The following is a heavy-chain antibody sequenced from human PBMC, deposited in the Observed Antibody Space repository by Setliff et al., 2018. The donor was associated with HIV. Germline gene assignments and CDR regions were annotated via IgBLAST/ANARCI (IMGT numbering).Heavy chain of an antibody. CDR2: ISGSGDIT. Sequence: PGGSLRLSCAASGFTLNTYAMNWVRQAPGKGLEWVSTISGSGDITFYADSVKGRFTISTDNSKGTLYLQMSSLRAEDTALYYCARDSEPGTRVAGTTGLDYWGQGSLVTVSS. V-gene: IGHV3-23*01. CDR3: ARDSEPGTRVAGTTGLDY. CDR1: GFTLNTYA. J-gene: IGHJ4*02. D-gene: IGHD6-19*01.